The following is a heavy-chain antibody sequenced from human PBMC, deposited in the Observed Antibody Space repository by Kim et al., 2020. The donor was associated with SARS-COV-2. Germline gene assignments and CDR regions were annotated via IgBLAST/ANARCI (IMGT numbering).Heavy chain of an antibody. CDR3: ARMSREYGSGSYLYYFDY. V-gene: IGHV4-31*03. J-gene: IGHJ4*02. Sequence: SETLSLTCTVSGGSISSGGYYWSWIRQHPGKGLEWIGYIYYSGSTYYNPSLKSRVTISVDTSKNQFSLKLSSVTAADTAVYYCARMSREYGSGSYLYYFDYWGQGTLVTVSS. D-gene: IGHD3-10*01. CDR2: IYYSGST. CDR1: GGSISSGGYY.